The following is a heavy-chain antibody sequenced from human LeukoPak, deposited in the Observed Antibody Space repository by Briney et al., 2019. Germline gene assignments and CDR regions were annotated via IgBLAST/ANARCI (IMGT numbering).Heavy chain of an antibody. CDR1: GYTFTGYY. J-gene: IGHJ5*02. D-gene: IGHD2-15*01. V-gene: IGHV1-2*06. Sequence: ASVTVSCTSAGYTFTGYYMHWVRRAPGQGLEWMGRINPNSGGTNYAQKFQVRVTMTRNTSISTAYMELSRLRSDDTAVYYCAREPLGYCSGGSYYPNWFDPWGQGTLVTVSS. CDR2: INPNSGGT. CDR3: AREPLGYCSGGSYYPNWFDP.